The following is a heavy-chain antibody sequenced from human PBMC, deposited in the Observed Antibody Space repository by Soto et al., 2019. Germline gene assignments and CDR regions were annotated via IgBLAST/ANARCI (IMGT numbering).Heavy chain of an antibody. V-gene: IGHV3-23*01. D-gene: IGHD2-2*01. J-gene: IGHJ4*02. CDR1: GFTFSSYA. CDR3: PKGYDLFDY. CDR2: ISGSGGST. Sequence: EVQLLESGGGLVQPGGSLRLSCAASGFTFSSYAMSWVRQAPGKGLEWVSAISGSGGSTYYADSVKGRFTISRDNSKNPPYLQIHSLRADDTAVYYCPKGYDLFDYCGQGTLVTVSS.